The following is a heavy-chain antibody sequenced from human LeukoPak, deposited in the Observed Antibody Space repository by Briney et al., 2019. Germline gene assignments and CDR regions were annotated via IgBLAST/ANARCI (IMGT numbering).Heavy chain of an antibody. CDR3: ARDKRLLVRWGSDP. Sequence: PSGTLSLTCAVSGGSISSSNWWSWVRQPPGKGLEWIGEIYHSGSTNYNPSLKSRVTISVDKSKNQFSLKLSSVTAADTAVYYCARDKRLLVRWGSDPWGQGTLVTVSS. CDR2: IYHSGST. CDR1: GGSISSSNW. J-gene: IGHJ5*02. V-gene: IGHV4-4*02. D-gene: IGHD3-10*01.